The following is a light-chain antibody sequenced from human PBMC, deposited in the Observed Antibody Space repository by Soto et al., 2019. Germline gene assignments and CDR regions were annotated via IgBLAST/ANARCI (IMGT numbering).Light chain of an antibody. CDR2: AAS. Sequence: DLQMTQSPFSLSAPVGDRVTITCRASQSISNYLHWYQQKQGKAPKLLIYAASTLQSGVPSRFSGSGSGTDFTLTISSLQPEDSATYYCQQSYGTPIIFGQGTRLDIK. V-gene: IGKV1-39*01. CDR3: QQSYGTPII. J-gene: IGKJ5*01. CDR1: QSISNY.